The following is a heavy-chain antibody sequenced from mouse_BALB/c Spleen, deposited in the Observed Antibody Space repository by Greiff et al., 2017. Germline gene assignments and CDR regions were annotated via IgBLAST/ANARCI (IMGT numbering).Heavy chain of an antibody. V-gene: IGHV1-14*01. CDR1: GYTFTSYV. CDR3: ARSYGNYKYYYAMDY. D-gene: IGHD2-1*01. J-gene: IGHJ4*01. Sequence: EVQLQQSGPELVKPGASVKMSCKASGYTFTSYVMHWVKQKPGQGLEWIGYINPYNDGTKYNEKFKGKATLTSDKSSSTAYMELSSLTSEDSAVYYCARSYGNYKYYYAMDYWGQGTSVTVSS. CDR2: INPYNDGT.